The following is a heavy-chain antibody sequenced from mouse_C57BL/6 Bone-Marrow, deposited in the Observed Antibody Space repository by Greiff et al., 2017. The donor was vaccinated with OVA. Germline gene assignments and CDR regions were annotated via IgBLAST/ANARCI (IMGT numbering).Heavy chain of an antibody. CDR2: ISYDGSN. CDR3: ARSYDGVY. Sequence: DVKLQESGPGLVKPSQSLSLTCSVTGYSITSGYYWNWIRQFPGNKLEWMGYISYDGSNNYNPSLKNRISITRDTSKNQFFLKLNSVTTEDTATYYCARSYDGVYWGQGTTLTVSS. CDR1: GYSITSGYY. D-gene: IGHD2-12*01. V-gene: IGHV3-6*01. J-gene: IGHJ2*01.